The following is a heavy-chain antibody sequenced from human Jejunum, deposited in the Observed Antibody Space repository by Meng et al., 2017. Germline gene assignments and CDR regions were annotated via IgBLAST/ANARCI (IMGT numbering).Heavy chain of an antibody. Sequence: QVLLQEAGPGLVKPSGTLSLTCAVAGGSISDSNWWSWVRQPPGKGLEWIGEIYHTGSTNYNPSLKSRVTMSLDKSKNQFFLDLTSVTAADTAVYYCARDLLGPAIAASGYFDPWGQGTLVTVSS. CDR1: GGSISDSNW. V-gene: IGHV4-4*02. D-gene: IGHD5-12*01. J-gene: IGHJ5*02. CDR2: IYHTGST. CDR3: ARDLLGPAIAASGYFDP.